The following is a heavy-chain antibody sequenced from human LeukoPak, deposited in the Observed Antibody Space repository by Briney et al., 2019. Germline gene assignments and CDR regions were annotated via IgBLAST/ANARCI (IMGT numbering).Heavy chain of an antibody. D-gene: IGHD6-25*01. Sequence: GSSVKVSCKASGRTFSSYAMSWVRQAPGRGLEWMGRVIPILGITNYAQKFQGRVTIIADKSTSTTYMELSSLRSDDTAVYYCARDLWQQRPDIWGQGTKVTVSS. J-gene: IGHJ3*02. CDR3: ARDLWQQRPDI. CDR1: GRTFSSYA. CDR2: VIPILGIT. V-gene: IGHV1-69*04.